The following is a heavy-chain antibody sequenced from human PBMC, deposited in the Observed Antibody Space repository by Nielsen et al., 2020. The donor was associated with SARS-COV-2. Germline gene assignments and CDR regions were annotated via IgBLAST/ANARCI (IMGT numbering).Heavy chain of an antibody. Sequence: SETLSLTCTVSGGSIRSHYWSWIRKSPGKALEWIGYFYYSGSTDYNPSLKSRVSISKDTSKNQFSLKLNSVTAADTAVYCARGGYSYLYFDDWGQGTQVIVSS. D-gene: IGHD5-18*01. CDR2: FYYSGST. CDR1: GGSIRSHY. J-gene: IGHJ4*02. V-gene: IGHV4-59*11. CDR3: ARGGYSYLYFDD.